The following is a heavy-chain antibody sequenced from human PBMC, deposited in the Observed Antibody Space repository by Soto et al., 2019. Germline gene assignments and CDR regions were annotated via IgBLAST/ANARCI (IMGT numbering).Heavy chain of an antibody. CDR3: AEPGHIYYDSRGYFDY. Sequence: GGSLRLSCAASGFTFSSYGMHWVRQAPGKGLEWVAVISYDGSNKYYADSVKGRFTISRDNSKNTLYLQMNSLRAEDTAVYYCAEPGHIYYDSRGYFDYWGQGTLVTVSS. V-gene: IGHV3-30*18. CDR2: ISYDGSNK. D-gene: IGHD3-22*01. J-gene: IGHJ4*02. CDR1: GFTFSSYG.